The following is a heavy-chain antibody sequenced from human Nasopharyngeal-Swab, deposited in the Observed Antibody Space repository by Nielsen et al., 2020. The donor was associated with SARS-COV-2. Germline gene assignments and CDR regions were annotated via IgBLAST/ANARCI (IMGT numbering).Heavy chain of an antibody. CDR3: AHSIVDTAMVIFDY. CDR2: IYWDDDK. V-gene: IGHV2-5*02. J-gene: IGHJ4*02. Sequence: RQAPGKALEWLALIYWDDDKRYSPSLKSRLTITKDTSKNQVVLTMTNMDPVDTATYYCAHSIVDTAMVIFDYWGQGTPVTVSS. D-gene: IGHD5-18*01.